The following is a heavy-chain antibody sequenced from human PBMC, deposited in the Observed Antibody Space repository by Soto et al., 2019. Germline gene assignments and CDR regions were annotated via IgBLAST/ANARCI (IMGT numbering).Heavy chain of an antibody. D-gene: IGHD3-3*01. CDR2: VKQDGSEK. CDR1: GFTFSSYW. V-gene: IGHV3-7*03. J-gene: IGHJ6*02. Sequence: PGGSLRLSCAASGFTFSSYWMTWVRQAPGKGLEWVANVKQDGSEKYYVDSVKGRFTISRDNAKNSLYLQMNGLRAEDTAVYYGARCYEWWRKLLLYQLLSYYCYGMDVWGQGTTVTVSS. CDR3: ARCYEWWRKLLLYQLLSYYCYGMDV.